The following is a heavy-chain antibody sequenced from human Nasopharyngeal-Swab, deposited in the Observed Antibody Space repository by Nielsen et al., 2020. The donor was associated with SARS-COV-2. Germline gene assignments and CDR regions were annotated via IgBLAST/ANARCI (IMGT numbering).Heavy chain of an antibody. CDR1: KFSFSSHA. V-gene: IGHV3-30*04. D-gene: IGHD4-23*01. Sequence: GESLKISCAASKFSFSSHAMHWVRQAPGKGLEWVAVIAYDGSNKYYVDSVRGRFTISRDNSKNTLYLQMNSLRADDTAVYYCVRGYGGNSEVDAFDIWGQGTMVTVSS. CDR3: VRGYGGNSEVDAFDI. J-gene: IGHJ3*02. CDR2: IAYDGSNK.